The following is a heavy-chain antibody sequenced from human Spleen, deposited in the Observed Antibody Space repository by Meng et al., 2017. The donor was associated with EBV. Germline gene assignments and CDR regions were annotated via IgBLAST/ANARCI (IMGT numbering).Heavy chain of an antibody. D-gene: IGHD4-17*01. Sequence: QVQLVQSGAEGKKPXASLKVAGKASGYTFTRYYMHWVRQAPGQGLEWMGIINPSGGTTTYAQKFQGRVTMTRDTSTSTFYMELSSLTLDDTAVYYCATNYFDYFGYLDLWGRGTRVTVSS. CDR1: GYTFTRYY. V-gene: IGHV1-46*01. CDR3: ATNYFDYFGYLDL. CDR2: INPSGGTT. J-gene: IGHJ2*01.